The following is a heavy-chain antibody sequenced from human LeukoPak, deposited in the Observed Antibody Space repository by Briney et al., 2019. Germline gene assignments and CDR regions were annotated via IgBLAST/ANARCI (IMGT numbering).Heavy chain of an antibody. V-gene: IGHV3-43*01. D-gene: IGHD4-17*01. CDR3: AKDIATVTTPDY. CDR2: ISWDGGST. CDR1: GFTFDDYT. J-gene: IGHJ4*02. Sequence: GGSLRLSCAASGFTFDDYTMHWVRHAPGKGLEWVSLISWDGGSTYYADSVKGRFTISRDNSKNSLYLQINSLRTEDTALYYCAKDIATVTTPDYWGQGTLVTVSS.